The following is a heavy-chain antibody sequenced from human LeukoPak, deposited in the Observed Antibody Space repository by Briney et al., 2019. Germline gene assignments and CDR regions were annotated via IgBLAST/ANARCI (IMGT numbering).Heavy chain of an antibody. CDR2: ISSSGSTI. CDR3: ARLDSYGLDY. V-gene: IGHV3-48*03. CDR1: GFTFSSYE. Sequence: PGGSLRLSCAASGFTFSSYEMNWVRQAPGKGLEWVSYISSSGSTIYYADSVKGRFTISRDNAKNSLYLQMNSLKASDTAMYYCARLDSYGLDYWGQGTLVTVSS. J-gene: IGHJ4*02. D-gene: IGHD5-18*01.